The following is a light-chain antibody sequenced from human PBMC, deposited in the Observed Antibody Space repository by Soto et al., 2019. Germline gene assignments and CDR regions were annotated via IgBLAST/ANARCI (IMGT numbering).Light chain of an antibody. V-gene: IGLV2-14*03. CDR1: SSDVGGYTY. CDR2: DVS. J-gene: IGLJ2*01. CDR3: SSYTMTSTVV. Sequence: QSALTQPASVSGSPGQSITITCTGTSSDVGGYTYVSWYQQHPGKAPKLMIYDVSNRPSGVSNRFSGSKSGNTASLTISGLQAEDEADYYCSSYTMTSTVVFGGGTKLTVL.